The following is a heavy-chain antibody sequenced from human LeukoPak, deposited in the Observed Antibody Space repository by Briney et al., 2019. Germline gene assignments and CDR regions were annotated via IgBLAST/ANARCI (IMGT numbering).Heavy chain of an antibody. CDR3: VAGDHYYYYYGMDV. CDR2: IYYSGST. Sequence: SETLSLTCTVSGGSISSSSYYWGWIRQPPGKGLEWIGSIYYSGSTYYNPSLKSRVTISVDTSKNQFSLKLSSVTAADTAVYYCVAGDHYYYYYGMDVWGQGTTVTVSS. CDR1: GGSISSSSYY. J-gene: IGHJ6*02. D-gene: IGHD2-15*01. V-gene: IGHV4-39*07.